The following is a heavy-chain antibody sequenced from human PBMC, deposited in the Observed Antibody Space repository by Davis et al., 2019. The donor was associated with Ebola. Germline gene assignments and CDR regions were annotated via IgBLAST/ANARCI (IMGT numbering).Heavy chain of an antibody. Sequence: AASVKVSCKASGGPFSNYAISWVRQAPGQGLEWMGGIIPIFGTANYAQKFQGRVTITADESTSTAYMELSSLRSEDTAVYYCARDLVDSSGSPLGMDVWGQGTTVTVSS. CDR2: IIPIFGTA. CDR1: GGPFSNYA. CDR3: ARDLVDSSGSPLGMDV. D-gene: IGHD6-19*01. J-gene: IGHJ6*02. V-gene: IGHV1-69*13.